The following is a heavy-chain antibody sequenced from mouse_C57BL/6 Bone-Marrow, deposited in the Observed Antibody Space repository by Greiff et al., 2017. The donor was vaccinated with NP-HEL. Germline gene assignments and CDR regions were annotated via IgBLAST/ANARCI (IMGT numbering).Heavy chain of an antibody. Sequence: EVNVVESGGDLVKPGGSLKLSCAASGFTFSSYGMSWVRQTPDKRLEWVATISSGGSYTYYPDSVKGRFTISRDNAKNTLYLQMSSLKSEDTAMYYCARRYYGSSYPFAYWGQGTLVTVSA. CDR1: GFTFSSYG. J-gene: IGHJ3*01. CDR3: ARRYYGSSYPFAY. V-gene: IGHV5-6*02. D-gene: IGHD1-1*01. CDR2: ISSGGSYT.